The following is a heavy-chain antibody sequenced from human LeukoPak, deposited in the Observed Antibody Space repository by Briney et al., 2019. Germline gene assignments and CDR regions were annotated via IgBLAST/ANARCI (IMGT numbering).Heavy chain of an antibody. Sequence: GGSLRLSCAASGFTFSSYWMSWVRQAPGKGLEWVANIKQDGSEKYYVDSVKGRFTISRDNAKNSLYLQMNSLRAEDTAVYYCARKGVRIAAARHAFDIWGQGTMVTVSS. CDR3: ARKGVRIAAARHAFDI. V-gene: IGHV3-7*01. J-gene: IGHJ3*02. D-gene: IGHD6-13*01. CDR1: GFTFSSYW. CDR2: IKQDGSEK.